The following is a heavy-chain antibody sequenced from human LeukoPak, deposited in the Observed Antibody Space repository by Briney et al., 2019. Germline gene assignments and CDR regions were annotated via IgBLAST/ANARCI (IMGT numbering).Heavy chain of an antibody. J-gene: IGHJ4*02. CDR1: GFTFSSYA. CDR3: AKDLDSSGYYLGENFDY. CDR2: ISGSGGRT. V-gene: IGHV3-23*01. D-gene: IGHD3-22*01. Sequence: GGSLRLSCAASGFTFSSYAMNWVRQAPGKGLEWVAMISGSGGRTYYADSVEGRFTISRDNSKNTLYLQMNSLRAEDKAVYYCAKDLDSSGYYLGENFDYWGQGTLVTVSP.